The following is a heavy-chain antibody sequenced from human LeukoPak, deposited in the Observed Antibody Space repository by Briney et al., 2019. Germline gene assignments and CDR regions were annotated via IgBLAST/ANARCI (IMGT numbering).Heavy chain of an antibody. CDR3: ARVYYHWSGSAARPNAFDI. Sequence: GESLKISCKGSGYSFTSYWIGWVRQMPGKGLEWMGIIYSGDSDTRYSPSFQGQVTISADKSISTAYLQWSSLKASDTAMYYCARVYYHWSGSAARPNAFDIWGQGTMVTVSS. D-gene: IGHD6-6*01. CDR1: GYSFTSYW. J-gene: IGHJ3*02. CDR2: IYSGDSDT. V-gene: IGHV5-51*01.